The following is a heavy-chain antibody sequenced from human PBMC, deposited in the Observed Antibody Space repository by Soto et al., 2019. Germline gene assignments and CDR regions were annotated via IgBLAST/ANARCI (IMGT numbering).Heavy chain of an antibody. J-gene: IGHJ4*02. CDR2: ISYDGSNK. CDR1: GFTFSSYG. CDR3: AKDMRDIVVVPADMSFDY. Sequence: HPGGSLRLSCAASGFTFSSYGMHWVRQAPGKGLEWVAVISYDGSNKYYADSVKGRFTISRDNSKNTLYLQMNSLRAEDTAVYYCAKDMRDIVVVPADMSFDYWGQGTLVTVSS. D-gene: IGHD2-2*01. V-gene: IGHV3-30*18.